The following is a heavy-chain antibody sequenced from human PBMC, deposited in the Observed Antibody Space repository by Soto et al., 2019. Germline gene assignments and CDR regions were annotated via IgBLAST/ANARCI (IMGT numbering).Heavy chain of an antibody. J-gene: IGHJ6*02. CDR3: AKDLLGPGRAYGMDV. CDR1: GFTFSSYG. CDR2: ISYDGSNK. Sequence: QVQLVESGGGVVQPGRSLRLSCAASGFTFSSYGMHWVRQAQGKGLEWVAVISYDGSNKYYADSVKGRFTISRDNSKNTLYLQMNSLRAEDTAVYYCAKDLLGPGRAYGMDVWGQGTTVTGSS. D-gene: IGHD7-27*01. V-gene: IGHV3-30*18.